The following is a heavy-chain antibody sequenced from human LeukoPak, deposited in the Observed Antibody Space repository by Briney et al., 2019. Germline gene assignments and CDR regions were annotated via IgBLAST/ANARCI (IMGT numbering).Heavy chain of an antibody. V-gene: IGHV3-11*01. CDR2: ISSSGSTI. J-gene: IGHJ6*03. CDR1: GFTFSDYY. CDR3: ARPLDDDYGDYYYYYMDV. Sequence: GGSLRLSCAASGFTFSDYYMSWIRQAPGKGLEWVSYISSSGSTIYYADSVKGRFTISRDNAKNSLYLQMNSLRAEDTAVYYCARPLDDDYGDYYYYYMDVWGKGTTVTISS. D-gene: IGHD4-17*01.